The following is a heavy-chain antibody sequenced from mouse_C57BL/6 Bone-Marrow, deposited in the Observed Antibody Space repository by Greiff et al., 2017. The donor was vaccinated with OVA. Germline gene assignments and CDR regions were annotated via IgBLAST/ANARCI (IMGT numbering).Heavy chain of an antibody. Sequence: EVKLVESGGGLMQPGGSLKLSCAASGFTFSDYGMAWVRQAPRKGPEWVAFISNLAYSIYYADTVTGRFTISRENAKNTLYLEMSSLRSEDTAMYYCARKDGGAMDYWGQGTSVTVSS. J-gene: IGHJ4*01. V-gene: IGHV5-15*01. CDR3: ARKDGGAMDY. CDR1: GFTFSDYG. CDR2: ISNLAYSI.